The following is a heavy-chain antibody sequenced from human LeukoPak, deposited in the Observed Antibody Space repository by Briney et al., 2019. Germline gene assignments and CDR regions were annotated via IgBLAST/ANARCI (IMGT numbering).Heavy chain of an antibody. J-gene: IGHJ4*02. D-gene: IGHD2-21*02. CDR2: ISGSGGST. CDR3: AKDLAYCGGDCYQSTPNFDY. V-gene: IGHV3-23*01. CDR1: GFTFSSYA. Sequence: GGSLRPSCAASGFTFSSYAMSWVRQAPGKGLEWVSAISGSGGSTYYADSVKGRFTISRDNSKNTLYLQMNSLRAEDTAVYYCAKDLAYCGGDCYQSTPNFDYWGQGTLVTVSS.